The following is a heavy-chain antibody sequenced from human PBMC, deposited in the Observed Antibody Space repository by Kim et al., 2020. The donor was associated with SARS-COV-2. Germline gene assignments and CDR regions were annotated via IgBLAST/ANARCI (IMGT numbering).Heavy chain of an antibody. CDR3: AYRRGGVI. D-gene: IGHD2-8*02. CDR1: GFTFSSYS. J-gene: IGHJ3*02. CDR2: ISSSSSYI. Sequence: GGSLRLSCAASGFTFSSYSMNWVRQAPGKGLEWVSSISSSSSYIYYADSVKGRFTISRDNAKNSVYLQMKSLRVEDTAVYYCAYRRGGVIWGPGTMVIV. V-gene: IGHV3-21*06.